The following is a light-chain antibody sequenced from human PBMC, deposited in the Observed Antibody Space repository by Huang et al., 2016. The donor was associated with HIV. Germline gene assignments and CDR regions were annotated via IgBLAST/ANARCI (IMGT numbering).Light chain of an antibody. CDR1: ESVSSN. J-gene: IGKJ1*01. CDR2: GAS. Sequence: EIVMTQSPATLSVSPGDGVTLSCRASESVSSNLAWYQQKPGQAPRLLIHGASTRAAGIPATFSGSVSGTEFSLTISSLQSEDFAFYHCQQYNTWPWTFGQGTKVEFK. CDR3: QQYNTWPWT. V-gene: IGKV3-15*01.